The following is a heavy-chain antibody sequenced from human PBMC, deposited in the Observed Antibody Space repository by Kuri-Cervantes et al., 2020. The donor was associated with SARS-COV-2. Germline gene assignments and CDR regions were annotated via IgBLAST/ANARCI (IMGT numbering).Heavy chain of an antibody. CDR1: GGTFSSYA. CDR3: YCAPKEGFDS. D-gene: IGHD2-21*01. CDR2: IIPILGTP. J-gene: IGHJ4*02. Sequence: SVKVSCKASGGTFSSYAVSWVRQAPGQGLEWMGGIIPILGTPNYAQKFQGRVTITADESTSTAFMELSSLTSEDTAIYYCYCAPKEGFDSWGQGALVTVSS. V-gene: IGHV1-69*13.